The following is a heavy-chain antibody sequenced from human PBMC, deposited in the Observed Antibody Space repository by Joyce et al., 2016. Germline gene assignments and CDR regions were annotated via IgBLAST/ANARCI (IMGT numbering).Heavy chain of an antibody. CDR2: VYPGESYT. CDR1: GYNFTSHW. J-gene: IGHJ4*02. V-gene: IGHV5-51*01. D-gene: IGHD3-3*01. CDR3: ARLPRRPSLRFLEWLFEY. Sequence: EVRLVQSGAEVKKPGESLKISCKASGYNFTSHWIAWVRQMPGKGLEWMGVVYPGESYTRYNPSFQGRVTISADKSITAAYLQWSSLKASDTAIYYCARLPRRPSLRFLEWLFEYWGQGTLVTVSS.